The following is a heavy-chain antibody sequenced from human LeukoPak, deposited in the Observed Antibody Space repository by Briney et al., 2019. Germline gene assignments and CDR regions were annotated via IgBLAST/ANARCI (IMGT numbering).Heavy chain of an antibody. D-gene: IGHD1-26*01. CDR1: GGSISSYY. V-gene: IGHV4-4*07. Sequence: SETLSLTCIVSGGSISSYYWSWIRQPAGKGLEWIGRIYTSGSTYYNPSLKSRVTISVDTSKNQFSLKLSSVTAADTAVYYCASFVGAATTSHIDYWGQGTLVTVSS. CDR2: IYTSGST. CDR3: ASFVGAATTSHIDY. J-gene: IGHJ4*02.